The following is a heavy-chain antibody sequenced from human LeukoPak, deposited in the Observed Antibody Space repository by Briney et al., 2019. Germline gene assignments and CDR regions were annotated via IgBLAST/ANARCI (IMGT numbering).Heavy chain of an antibody. CDR2: ISSDNSII. D-gene: IGHD3-9*01. CDR1: RFTFSSYG. J-gene: IGHJ4*02. CDR3: ASLGFDPDY. V-gene: IGHV3-48*04. Sequence: GGSLRLSCAASRFTFSSYGMNWVRQAPGKGLEWISYISSDNSIIYYADSVKGRFTISRDNAKNSLYLQMNSLRAEDTAVYYCASLGFDPDYWGQGTLVTVSS.